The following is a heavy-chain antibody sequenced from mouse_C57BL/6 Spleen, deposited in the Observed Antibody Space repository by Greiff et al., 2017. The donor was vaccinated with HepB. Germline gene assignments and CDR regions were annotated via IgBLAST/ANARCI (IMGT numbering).Heavy chain of an antibody. Sequence: VQLQQSGAELARPGASVKLSCKASGYTFTSYGISWVKQRTGQGLEWIGEIYPRSGNTYYNEKFKGKATLTADKSSSTAYMELRSLTSEDSAVYFCARDYGSSYVFAYWGQGTLVTVSA. J-gene: IGHJ3*01. CDR1: GYTFTSYG. V-gene: IGHV1-81*01. D-gene: IGHD1-1*01. CDR2: IYPRSGNT. CDR3: ARDYGSSYVFAY.